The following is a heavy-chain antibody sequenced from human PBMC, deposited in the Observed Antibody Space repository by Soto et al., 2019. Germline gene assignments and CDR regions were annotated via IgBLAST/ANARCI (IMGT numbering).Heavy chain of an antibody. CDR3: ARTENVGYYTH. D-gene: IGHD3-3*01. Sequence: SETLSLTCAVSGDSIISIYHWAWIRQSPGRGLEWIASIYHTGTTYYTPSLESRVTISVDTSKNQFSLRLSSVTAADSAVYFCARTENVGYYTHLGQGNMVTVSS. J-gene: IGHJ4*02. CDR1: GDSIISIYH. V-gene: IGHV4-38-2*01. CDR2: IYHTGTT.